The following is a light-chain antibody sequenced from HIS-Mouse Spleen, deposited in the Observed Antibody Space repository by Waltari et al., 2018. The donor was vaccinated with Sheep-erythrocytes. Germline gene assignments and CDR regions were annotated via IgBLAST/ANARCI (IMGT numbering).Light chain of an antibody. Sequence: QSALTQPRSVSGSPGQSVTISCTGTSSDVGGYNYVSWYQQHPGKAPKLMLYEVSKRPSVVPHRFSGSKSGNTASLTISGLQAEDEADYYCCSYAGSYNHVFATGTKVTVL. CDR2: EVS. V-gene: IGLV2-11*01. CDR1: SSDVGGYNY. CDR3: CSYAGSYNHV. J-gene: IGLJ1*01.